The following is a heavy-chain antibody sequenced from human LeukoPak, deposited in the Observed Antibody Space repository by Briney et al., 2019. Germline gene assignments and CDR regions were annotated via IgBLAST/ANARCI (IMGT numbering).Heavy chain of an antibody. CDR3: AKDSKIVGATFRSYHYMDV. D-gene: IGHD1-26*01. CDR1: GFTFSSRDW. V-gene: IGHV3-23*01. Sequence: GGSLRLSCVASGFTFSSRDWMTWVRQAPGKGLEWVSAIRGSGDRTHYADSVKGRFTISRDNSKNTLYLQMNSLRAEDTAVYYCAKDSKIVGATFRSYHYMDVWGKGTAVTVSS. CDR2: IRGSGDRT. J-gene: IGHJ6*03.